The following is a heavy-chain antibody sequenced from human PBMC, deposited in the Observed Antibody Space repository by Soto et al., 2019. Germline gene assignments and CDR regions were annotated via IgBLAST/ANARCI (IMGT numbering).Heavy chain of an antibody. V-gene: IGHV3-43*02. CDR1: GFTFDDYA. D-gene: IGHD6-13*01. CDR3: AKAYSSSWYESYYYYYYGRDV. J-gene: IGHJ6*02. Sequence: GGSLRLSCAASGFTFDDYAMHWVRQAPGKGLEWVSLISGDGGSTYYADSVKGRFTISRDNSKNSLYLQMNSLRTEDTALYYCAKAYSSSWYESYYYYYYGRDVWGQGTTVTVSS. CDR2: ISGDGGST.